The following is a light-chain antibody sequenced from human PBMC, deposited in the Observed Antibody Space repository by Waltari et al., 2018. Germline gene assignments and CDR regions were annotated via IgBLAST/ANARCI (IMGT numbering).Light chain of an antibody. CDR1: SSADGNYHY. CDR2: EVN. CDR3: ISYAGSHNYV. Sequence: QSALTQPPSASGSPGQSVTISCTGPSSADGNYHYVSWFQQPPGKAPKPMLYEVNNRPPGVPDRFSGSKSGNAASLTVSGLQAEDEADYYCISYAGSHNYVFGTGTKVTVL. J-gene: IGLJ1*01. V-gene: IGLV2-8*01.